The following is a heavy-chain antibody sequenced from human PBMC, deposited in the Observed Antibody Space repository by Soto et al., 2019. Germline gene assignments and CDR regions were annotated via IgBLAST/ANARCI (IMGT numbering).Heavy chain of an antibody. Sequence: TLSLTCTVSGGSISSGGYYWSWIRQHPGKGLEWIGYIYYSGSTCYNPSLKSRVTISVDTSKNQFSLKLSSVTAADTAVYYCARDLRGTTYYYDSSGLDYWGQGTLVTVSS. CDR2: IYYSGST. V-gene: IGHV4-31*03. CDR1: GGSISSGGYY. J-gene: IGHJ4*02. CDR3: ARDLRGTTYYYDSSGLDY. D-gene: IGHD3-22*01.